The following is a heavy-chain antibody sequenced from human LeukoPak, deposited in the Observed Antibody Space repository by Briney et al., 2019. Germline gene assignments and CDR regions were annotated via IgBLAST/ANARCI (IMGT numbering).Heavy chain of an antibody. Sequence: GGSLRLSCAASGFTFSNAWMSWVRQAPGKGLEWVGRIRSKTDGGTADYAAPVKGRFTISRDDSKNTLYLQMNSLKTEDTAVYYCTKTTSGSFDYWGQGTLVTVSS. CDR2: IRSKTDGGTA. D-gene: IGHD5-12*01. CDR1: GFTFSNAW. V-gene: IGHV3-15*01. J-gene: IGHJ4*02. CDR3: TKTTSGSFDY.